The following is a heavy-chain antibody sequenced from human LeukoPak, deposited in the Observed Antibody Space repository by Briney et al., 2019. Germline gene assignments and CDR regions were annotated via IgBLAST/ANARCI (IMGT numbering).Heavy chain of an antibody. CDR3: ARVRGYYYYMDV. CDR1: GFTFSNYW. Sequence: PGGSLRLSCAASGFTFSNYWMSWVRQAPGKGLEGGANIRQDGSEKYYVDSVKGRFTISRDTAKNSLYLQMNSLRAEDTAMYYCARVRGYYYYMDVWGKGTTVTVSS. J-gene: IGHJ6*03. CDR2: IRQDGSEK. V-gene: IGHV3-7*01.